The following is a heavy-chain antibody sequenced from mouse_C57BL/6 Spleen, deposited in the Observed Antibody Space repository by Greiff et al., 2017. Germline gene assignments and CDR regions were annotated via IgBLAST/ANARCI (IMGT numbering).Heavy chain of an antibody. CDR1: GYTFTSYW. Sequence: QVQLQQSGAELVMPGASVKLSCKASGYTFTSYWMHWVKQRPGQGLEWIGEIDPSDSYTNYNQKFKGKSTLTVDKSSSTAYMQLSSLTSEDSAVYYCASGGSSGYDAMDYWGQGTSVTVSS. CDR3: ASGGSSGYDAMDY. CDR2: IDPSDSYT. J-gene: IGHJ4*01. D-gene: IGHD3-2*02. V-gene: IGHV1-69*01.